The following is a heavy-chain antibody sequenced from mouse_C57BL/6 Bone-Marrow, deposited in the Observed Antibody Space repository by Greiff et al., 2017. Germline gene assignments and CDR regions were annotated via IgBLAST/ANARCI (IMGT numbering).Heavy chain of an antibody. Sequence: QVQLKESGPGLVQPSQSLSITCTVSGFSLTSYGVHWVRQSPGKGLEWLGVIWSGGSTDYNAAFISRLSISKDNSKSQVFFKMNSLQADDTAIYYCARNEGATVVVPYWYFDVWGTGTTVTVSS. CDR1: GFSLTSYG. J-gene: IGHJ1*03. V-gene: IGHV2-2*01. D-gene: IGHD1-1*01. CDR2: IWSGGST. CDR3: ARNEGATVVVPYWYFDV.